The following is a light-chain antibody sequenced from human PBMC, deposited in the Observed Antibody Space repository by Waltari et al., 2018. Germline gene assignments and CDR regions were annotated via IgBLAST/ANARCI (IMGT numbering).Light chain of an antibody. Sequence: DIQMTQSPSSLSASVGDRVTITCRASQGIGNYLAWYQQKPGTVPKLLIYTASTLQSGVPSRFSGSGSAADFTLTISSLQPEDAVTYYCQNYNSAPFTFGPGTRVDIK. CDR2: TAS. J-gene: IGKJ3*01. V-gene: IGKV1-27*01. CDR3: QNYNSAPFT. CDR1: QGIGNY.